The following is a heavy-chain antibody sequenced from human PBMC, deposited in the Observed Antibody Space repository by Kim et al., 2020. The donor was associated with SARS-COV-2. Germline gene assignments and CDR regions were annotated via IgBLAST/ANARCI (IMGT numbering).Heavy chain of an antibody. Sequence: GGSLRLSCAASGFTLSNYAMSWVRQTPRKGLEWVSCISGSSGATYTADSVKGRFTISTDNSKNTLHLQMYSLRAEDTAIYYCAKRLWFGESLGGPFEYWGQGILVTVSS. CDR3: AKRLWFGESLGGPFEY. V-gene: IGHV3-23*01. D-gene: IGHD3-10*01. CDR2: ISGSSGAT. J-gene: IGHJ4*02. CDR1: GFTLSNYA.